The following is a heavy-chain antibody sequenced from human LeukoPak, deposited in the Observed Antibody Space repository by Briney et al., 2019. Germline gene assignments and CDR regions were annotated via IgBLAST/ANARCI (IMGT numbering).Heavy chain of an antibody. D-gene: IGHD6-19*01. Sequence: GGSLRLSCAASGFTFSSYAMHWVRQAAGKGLEWVAVISYDGSNKYYADSVKGRFTISRDNSKNTLYLQMNSLRAEDTAVYYCASPGGVYSSGSFDYWGQGTLVTVSS. V-gene: IGHV3-30-3*01. CDR2: ISYDGSNK. CDR3: ASPGGVYSSGSFDY. J-gene: IGHJ4*02. CDR1: GFTFSSYA.